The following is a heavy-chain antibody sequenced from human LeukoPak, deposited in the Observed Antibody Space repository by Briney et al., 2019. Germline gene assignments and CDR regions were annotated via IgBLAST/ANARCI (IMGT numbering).Heavy chain of an antibody. V-gene: IGHV3-43*01. CDR1: GFTFEDYT. D-gene: IGHD6-6*01. Sequence: GGSLRLSCAASGFTFEDYTMHWVRQAPGKGLEWVSRISWAGGSTHYADSVRGRFTISRDDSKNSLYLQMNSLTTQDTALYYCTKDLWRSSSSSWDHSCFDIWGEGTMVTVSS. J-gene: IGHJ3*02. CDR2: ISWAGGST. CDR3: TKDLWRSSSSSWDHSCFDI.